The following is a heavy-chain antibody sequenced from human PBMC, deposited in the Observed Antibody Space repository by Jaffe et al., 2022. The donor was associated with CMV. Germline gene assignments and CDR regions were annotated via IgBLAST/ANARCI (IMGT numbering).Heavy chain of an antibody. D-gene: IGHD3-22*01. CDR1: GYTFTSYY. CDR2: INPSGGST. Sequence: QVQLVQSGAEVKKPGASVKVSCKASGYTFTSYYMHWVRQAPGQGLEWMGIINPSGGSTSYAQKFQGRVTMTRDTSTSTVYMELSSLRSEDTAVYYCSILGEYYYDSSGYYQLDYWGQGTLVTVSS. J-gene: IGHJ4*02. CDR3: SILGEYYYDSSGYYQLDY. V-gene: IGHV1-46*01.